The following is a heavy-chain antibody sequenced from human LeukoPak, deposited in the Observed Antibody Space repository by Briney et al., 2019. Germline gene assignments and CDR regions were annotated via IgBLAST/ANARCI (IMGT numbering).Heavy chain of an antibody. CDR2: IYYSGST. CDR1: CGSISSSSYY. CDR3: ARHTPTPLPTTHAHFDY. D-gene: IGHD2-15*01. J-gene: IGHJ4*02. V-gene: IGHV4-39*01. Sequence: KPSETLSLTCTVSCGSISSSSYYWGWIRQPPGKGLEWIGSIYYSGSTYYNPSLKSRVTISVDTSKNQFSLKLSSVTAADTAVYYCARHTPTPLPTTHAHFDYWGQGTLVTVSS.